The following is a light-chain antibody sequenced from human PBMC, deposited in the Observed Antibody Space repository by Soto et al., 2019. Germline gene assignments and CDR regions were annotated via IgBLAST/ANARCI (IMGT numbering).Light chain of an antibody. V-gene: IGKV3-20*01. CDR3: QQYGTSPLT. Sequence: DIVLTQSPGTLSLSPGERATLSCRASQTVSSNYLAWYQLKPGQAPRLLMYGAASRATGIPDRFSGSGSGTDFTLTISRLEPEDFAVYYCQQYGTSPLTVGGGTKVEIK. CDR2: GAA. J-gene: IGKJ4*01. CDR1: QTVSSNY.